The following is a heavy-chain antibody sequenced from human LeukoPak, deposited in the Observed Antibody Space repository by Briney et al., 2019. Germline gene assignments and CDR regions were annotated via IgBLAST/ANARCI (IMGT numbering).Heavy chain of an antibody. CDR2: IIPIFGTA. CDR3: ARGYHGGSRTGSTFDY. V-gene: IGHV1-69*13. D-gene: IGHD1-26*01. J-gene: IGHJ4*02. Sequence: GASVKVSCKASGGTFSSYAISWVRQAPGQGLEWIGGIIPIFGTANYAQKFQGRVTITADESTSTAYMELSSLRSEDTAVYYCARGYHGGSRTGSTFDYWGQGTLVTVSS. CDR1: GGTFSSYA.